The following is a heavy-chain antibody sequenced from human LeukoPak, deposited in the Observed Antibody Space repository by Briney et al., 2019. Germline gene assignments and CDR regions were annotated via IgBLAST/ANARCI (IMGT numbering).Heavy chain of an antibody. D-gene: IGHD3-10*01. CDR3: ARGTAIWFGELLPYEYYFDY. CDR2: INPNSGGT. Sequence: ASVKVSCKASGYTFTDYYMHWVRQAPGQGLEWMGWINPNSGGTKYAQKFQGRVTMTRDTSISTAYMELSRLRSDDTAVYYCARGTAIWFGELLPYEYYFDYWGQGTLVTVSS. CDR1: GYTFTDYY. J-gene: IGHJ4*02. V-gene: IGHV1-2*02.